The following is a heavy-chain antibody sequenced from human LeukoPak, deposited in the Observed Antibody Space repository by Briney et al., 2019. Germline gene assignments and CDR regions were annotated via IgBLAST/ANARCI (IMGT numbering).Heavy chain of an antibody. D-gene: IGHD5-24*01. CDR2: ISSSSSYI. J-gene: IGHJ4*02. Sequence: GGSLRLSCAASGFTFSSYSMNWVRQAPGKGLEWVSSISSSSSYIYYADSVKGRFTISRDNAKNLLYLQMNSLRAEDTAVYYCARHEEVEMATIWYTGYYFDYWGQGTLVTVSS. V-gene: IGHV3-21*01. CDR3: ARHEEVEMATIWYTGYYFDY. CDR1: GFTFSSYS.